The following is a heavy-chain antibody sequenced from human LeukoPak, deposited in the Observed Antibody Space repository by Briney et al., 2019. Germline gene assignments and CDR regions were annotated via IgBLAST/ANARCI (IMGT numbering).Heavy chain of an antibody. D-gene: IGHD3-3*01. CDR1: GGSISSYY. J-gene: IGHJ4*02. V-gene: IGHV4-4*07. CDR2: IYTSGST. Sequence: SETLSLTCTVSGGSISSYYWGWIRQPAGKGLEWIGRIYTSGSTNYNPSLKSRVTMSVDTSKNQFSLKLSSVTAADTAVYYCARAYYDFWSDPPALDYWGQGTLVTVSS. CDR3: ARAYYDFWSDPPALDY.